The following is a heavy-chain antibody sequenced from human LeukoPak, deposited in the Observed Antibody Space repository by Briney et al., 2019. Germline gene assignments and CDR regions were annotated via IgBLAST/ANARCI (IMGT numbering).Heavy chain of an antibody. CDR1: GGSLSNYY. D-gene: IGHD6-13*01. J-gene: IGHJ5*02. CDR3: ARAYSSWGWFDP. V-gene: IGHV4-34*01. CDR2: INHGGST. Sequence: PSETLSLTCAVYGGSLSNYYWSWIRQPPGKGLEWVGEINHGGSTNYNPSLKSRATISIDMSKNQFSLNLNSVTAADTAVYYCARAYSSWGWFDPWGQGTLVTVSS.